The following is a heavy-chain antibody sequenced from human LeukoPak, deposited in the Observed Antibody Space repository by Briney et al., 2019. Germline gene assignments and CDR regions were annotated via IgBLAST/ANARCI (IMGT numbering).Heavy chain of an antibody. CDR3: ARSPMIVATAIDY. CDR2: INPNSGGT. D-gene: IGHD5-12*01. Sequence: ASVKVSCKASGYTFTGYYMHWVRQAPGQGLEWMGWINPNSGGTNYAQKFQGRVTITRNTSISTAYMELSSLRSEDTAVYYCARSPMIVATAIDYWGQGTLVTVSS. J-gene: IGHJ4*02. V-gene: IGHV1-2*02. CDR1: GYTFTGYY.